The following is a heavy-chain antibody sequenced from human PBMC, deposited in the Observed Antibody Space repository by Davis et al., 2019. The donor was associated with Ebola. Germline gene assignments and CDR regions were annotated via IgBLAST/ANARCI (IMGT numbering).Heavy chain of an antibody. CDR2: ISSSSSTI. CDR3: AKDLYCSGGSCYFLRWSYYGMDV. CDR1: GFTFSSYS. J-gene: IGHJ6*02. D-gene: IGHD2-15*01. V-gene: IGHV3-48*01. Sequence: GESLKISCAASGFTFSSYSMNWVRQAPGKGLEWVSYISSSSSTIYYADSVKGRFTISRDNAKNSLYLQMNSLRAEDTAVYYCAKDLYCSGGSCYFLRWSYYGMDVWGQGTTVTVSS.